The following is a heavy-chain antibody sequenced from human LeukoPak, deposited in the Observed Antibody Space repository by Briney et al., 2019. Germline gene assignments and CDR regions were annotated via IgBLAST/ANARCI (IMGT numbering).Heavy chain of an antibody. J-gene: IGHJ4*02. CDR1: GGSISSGGYY. D-gene: IGHD2-21*02. Sequence: PSETLSLTCTVSGGSISSGGYYWSWIRQHPGKGLEWIGYIYYSGSTYYNPSLKSRVTISVDTSKNQFSLKLSSVTAADTAVYYCARGVYCGGDCYSSPFDYWGQGTLVTVSS. CDR2: IYYSGST. V-gene: IGHV4-31*03. CDR3: ARGVYCGGDCYSSPFDY.